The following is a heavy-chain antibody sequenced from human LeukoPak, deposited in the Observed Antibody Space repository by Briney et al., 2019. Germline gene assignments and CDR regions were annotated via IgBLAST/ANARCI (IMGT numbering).Heavy chain of an antibody. V-gene: IGHV4-34*01. Sequence: PGGSLRLSCAASGFTFSFFEMHWVRQPPGKGLEWIGEINHSGSTNYNPSLKSRATISVDTSKNQFSLKLSSVTAADTAVYYCARDSWLQSGGFDYWGQGTLVTVSS. CDR1: GFTFSFFE. J-gene: IGHJ4*02. CDR3: ARDSWLQSGGFDY. D-gene: IGHD5-24*01. CDR2: INHSGST.